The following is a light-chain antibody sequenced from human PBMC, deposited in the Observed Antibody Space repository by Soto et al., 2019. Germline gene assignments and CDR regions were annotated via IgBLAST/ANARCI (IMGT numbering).Light chain of an antibody. CDR2: EVT. CDR1: SSDVGSYNL. J-gene: IGLJ1*01. Sequence: QSVLTQPASVSGSPGQSITISCTGTSSDVGSYNLVSWYQQYPGKAPKLMIYEVTQRPSGVSNRFSGSKSGNPASLTISWLQAEDEADYYCCSYARGSTYVFGTGTKVTVL. CDR3: CSYARGSTYV. V-gene: IGLV2-23*02.